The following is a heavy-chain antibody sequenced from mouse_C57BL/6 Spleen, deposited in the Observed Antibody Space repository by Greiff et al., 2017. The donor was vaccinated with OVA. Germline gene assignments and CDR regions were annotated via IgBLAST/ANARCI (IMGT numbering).Heavy chain of an antibody. V-gene: IGHV14-3*01. CDR1: GFNIKNIY. CDR3: ARLITTVVATGDY. Sequence: VQLQQSVAELVRPGASVKLSCTASGFNIKNIYMHWVKQRPEQGLEWIGRIDPANGNTKYAPKFQGKATITADTSSNTAYLQLSSLTSEDTAIYYCARLITTVVATGDYWGQGTTLTVSS. CDR2: IDPANGNT. J-gene: IGHJ2*01. D-gene: IGHD1-1*01.